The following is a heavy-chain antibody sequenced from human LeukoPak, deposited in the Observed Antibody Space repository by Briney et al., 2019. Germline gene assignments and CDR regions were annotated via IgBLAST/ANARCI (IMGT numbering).Heavy chain of an antibody. Sequence: PSETLSLTCTVSGYSISSGYYWGWIRQPPGKGLEWIGSIYHSGSTYYNPSLKSRVTISVDTSKNQFSLKLSSVTAADTAVYYCARLVGVGVGGYGMDVWGQGTTVTVSS. CDR1: GYSISSGYY. J-gene: IGHJ6*02. CDR2: IYHSGST. CDR3: ARLVGVGVGGYGMDV. D-gene: IGHD3-10*01. V-gene: IGHV4-38-2*02.